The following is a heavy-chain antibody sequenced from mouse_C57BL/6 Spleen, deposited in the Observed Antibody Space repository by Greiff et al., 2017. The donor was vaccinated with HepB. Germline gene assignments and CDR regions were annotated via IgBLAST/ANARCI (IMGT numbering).Heavy chain of an antibody. J-gene: IGHJ4*01. CDR3: ARGGYGPHAMDY. CDR1: GYTFTNYW. Sequence: VKLQESGAELVRPGTSVKMSCKASGYTFTNYWIGWAKQRPGHGLEWIGDIYPGGGYTNYNEKFKGKATLTADKSSSTAYMQFSSLTSEDSAIYYCARGGYGPHAMDYWGQGTSVTVSS. V-gene: IGHV1-63*01. CDR2: IYPGGGYT. D-gene: IGHD1-1*02.